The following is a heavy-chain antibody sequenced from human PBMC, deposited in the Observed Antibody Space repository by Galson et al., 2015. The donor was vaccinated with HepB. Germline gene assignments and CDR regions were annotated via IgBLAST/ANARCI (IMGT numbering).Heavy chain of an antibody. Sequence: QSGAEVKKPGESLRISCKGSGYSFTNYWISWARQMPGKGLEWMGRIDPSDSYTRYSPSFQGHVTISADKSISTAYLQWSSLKASDTAMYYCARQPYNSGWFRPFDIWDQGTTVTVSS. D-gene: IGHD6-19*01. CDR2: IDPSDSYT. CDR1: GYSFTNYW. CDR3: ARQPYNSGWFRPFDI. V-gene: IGHV5-10-1*01. J-gene: IGHJ3*02.